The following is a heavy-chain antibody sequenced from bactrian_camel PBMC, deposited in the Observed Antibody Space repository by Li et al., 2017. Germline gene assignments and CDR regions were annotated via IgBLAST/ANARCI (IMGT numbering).Heavy chain of an antibody. J-gene: IGHJ6*01. Sequence: QVQLVESGGDLVQPGGSLRLSCVASEWTPSSNCMGWFRQPPGKEREAVATIYTGGGGSAYYADSVKGRFTTSLDDAKNTLYLQMDSLKSEDTAAYYCAADQRWLLLAPLGYWGQGTQVTVS. V-gene: IGHV3S54*01. D-gene: IGHD2*01. CDR1: EWTPSSNC. CDR2: IYTGGGGSA. CDR3: AADQRWLLLAPLGY.